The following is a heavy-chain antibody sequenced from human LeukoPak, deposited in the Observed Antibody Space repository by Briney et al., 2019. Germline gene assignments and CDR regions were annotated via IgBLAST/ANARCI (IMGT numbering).Heavy chain of an antibody. CDR1: GDSFTSYW. V-gene: IGHV5-10-1*01. J-gene: IGHJ4*02. Sequence: GESLRISCKGSGDSFTSYWISWVRQMPGKGLEWMGRIDPSDSYTNYSPSFQGHVTISADKSISTAYLQWSSLKASDTAMYYCARLPKSNYDSSGYSDYWGQGTLVTVSS. D-gene: IGHD3-22*01. CDR2: IDPSDSYT. CDR3: ARLPKSNYDSSGYSDY.